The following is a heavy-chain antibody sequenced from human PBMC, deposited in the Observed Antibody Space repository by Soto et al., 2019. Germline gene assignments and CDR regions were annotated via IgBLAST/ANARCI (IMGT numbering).Heavy chain of an antibody. CDR2: TYYKSKWNN. J-gene: IGHJ6*02. Sequence: SETLSLTCVISVDSVSSNSAGWSWIMQSPSRGLEWLGRTYYKSKWNNDYALSVKSRITINPDTSKNQFSLHLYSVTPEDTAVYYCTGITWFRGMDVWGQGTPVNVSS. V-gene: IGHV6-1*01. CDR1: VDSVSSNSAG. CDR3: TGITWFRGMDV. D-gene: IGHD3-10*01.